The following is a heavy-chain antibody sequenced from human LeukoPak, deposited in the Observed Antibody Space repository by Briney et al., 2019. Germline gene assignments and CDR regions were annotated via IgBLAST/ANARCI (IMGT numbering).Heavy chain of an antibody. V-gene: IGHV3-9*01. J-gene: IGHJ4*02. Sequence: PGRSLRLSCAASGFTFDDYAMHWVRQAPGKGLEWVSGISWNSGSIGYADSVKGRFTISRDNAKNSLYLQMNSLRAEDTALYYCVLRCSSTSCYTIFDYWGQGTLVTVSS. CDR2: ISWNSGSI. D-gene: IGHD2-2*02. CDR3: VLRCSSTSCYTIFDY. CDR1: GFTFDDYA.